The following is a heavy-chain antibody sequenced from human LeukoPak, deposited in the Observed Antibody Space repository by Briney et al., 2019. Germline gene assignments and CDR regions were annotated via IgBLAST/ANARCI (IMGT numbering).Heavy chain of an antibody. Sequence: SGPTLVKPTQTLTLTCTFSGFSLSSSGAGVGWIRQPPGKALECLALNYWADDKRYSPSLNSTLTITKDTSKNQVVHTMTNMDPVDTATYYCAHRRGTYYFQYWGQGTLVTVSP. CDR1: GFSLSSSGAG. V-gene: IGHV2-5*02. J-gene: IGHJ4*02. D-gene: IGHD1-26*01. CDR3: AHRRGTYYFQY. CDR2: NYWADDK.